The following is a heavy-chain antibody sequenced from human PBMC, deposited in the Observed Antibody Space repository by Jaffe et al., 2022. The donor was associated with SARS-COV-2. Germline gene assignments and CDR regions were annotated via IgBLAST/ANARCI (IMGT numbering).Heavy chain of an antibody. CDR1: GFTFSSYG. V-gene: IGHV3-33*01. CDR3: ARDKGDGYLIDY. D-gene: IGHD2-21*01. J-gene: IGHJ4*02. Sequence: QVQLVESGGGVVQPGRSLRLSCAASGFTFSSYGMHWVRQAPGKGLEWVAVIWYDGSNKYYADSVKGRFTISRDNSKNTLYLQMNSLRAEDTAVYYCARDKGDGYLIDYWGQGTLVTVSS. CDR2: IWYDGSNK.